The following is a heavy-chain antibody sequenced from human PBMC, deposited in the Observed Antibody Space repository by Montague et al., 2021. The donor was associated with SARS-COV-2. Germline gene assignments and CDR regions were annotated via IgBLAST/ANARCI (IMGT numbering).Heavy chain of an antibody. J-gene: IGHJ3*02. CDR1: RDSISSHNYF. CDR3: AKDGEALAWGTFDI. CDR2: VDYSGLT. D-gene: IGHD3-10*01. V-gene: IGHV4-39*07. Sequence: ETRSLTCTVSRDSISSHNYFWAWIRQPPGKGLEWIGSVDYSGLTFYNPSLEGRVTISVDTSKKQFSLKVNSVTAADTAVYYCAKDGEALAWGTFDIWGQGTMVTVSS.